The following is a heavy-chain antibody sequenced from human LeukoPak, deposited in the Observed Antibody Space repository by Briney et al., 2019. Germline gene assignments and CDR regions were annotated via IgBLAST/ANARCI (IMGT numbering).Heavy chain of an antibody. J-gene: IGHJ3*02. V-gene: IGHV1-18*01. D-gene: IGHD3-22*01. CDR1: GYTFTSYG. CDR2: ISAYNGNT. CDR3: ARVFSGGPSAYRDYYDSSGSYGDAFDI. Sequence: WASVKVSCKASGYTFTSYGISWVRQAPGQGLEWMGWISAYNGNTNYAQKLQGRVTMTTDTSTSTAYMELRSLRSDDTAVYYCARVFSGGPSAYRDYYDSSGSYGDAFDIWGQGTMVTVSS.